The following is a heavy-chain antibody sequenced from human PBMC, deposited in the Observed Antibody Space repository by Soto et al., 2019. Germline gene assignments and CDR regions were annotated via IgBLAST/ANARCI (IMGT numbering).Heavy chain of an antibody. CDR1: GFTFSNYA. D-gene: IGHD6-19*01. Sequence: QVQLVESGGGVVQPGRSLRLSCAASGFTFSNYAMHWVRQAPGKGLEWVAVISYDGSNKYYADSVKGRFTISRDNSKNTLYPQMNSLRAEDTAVYFCARDARSGWYNYWGQGTLVTVSS. J-gene: IGHJ4*02. V-gene: IGHV3-30-3*01. CDR3: ARDARSGWYNY. CDR2: ISYDGSNK.